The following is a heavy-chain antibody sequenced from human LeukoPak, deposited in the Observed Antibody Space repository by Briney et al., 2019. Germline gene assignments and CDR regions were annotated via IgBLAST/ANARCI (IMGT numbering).Heavy chain of an antibody. CDR1: GFTFSSYA. CDR3: ARFSRRGYSGYDPID. CDR2: ISYDGSNK. Sequence: GGSLRLSCEASGFTFSSYAMHGVRQAPGKGLEWVAVISYDGSNKYYADSVKGRFTISRDNSKNTLYLQMNSLRAEDTAVYYCARFSRRGYSGYDPIDWGQGTLVTVSS. J-gene: IGHJ4*02. D-gene: IGHD5-12*01. V-gene: IGHV3-30-3*01.